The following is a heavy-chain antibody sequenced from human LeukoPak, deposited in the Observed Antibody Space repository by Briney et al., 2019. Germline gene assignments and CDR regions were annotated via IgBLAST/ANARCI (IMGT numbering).Heavy chain of an antibody. D-gene: IGHD5-12*01. V-gene: IGHV3-9*01. CDR3: AKDRRSYSGYDMDY. CDR1: GFTFDDYA. CDR2: ISWNSGSI. Sequence: GGSLRLSCAASGFTFDDYAMHWVRQAPGKGLEWVSGISWNSGSIGYADSVKGRFTISRDNAKNSLYLQMNSLRAEDTALYYCAKDRRSYSGYDMDYWGRGTLVTVSS. J-gene: IGHJ4*02.